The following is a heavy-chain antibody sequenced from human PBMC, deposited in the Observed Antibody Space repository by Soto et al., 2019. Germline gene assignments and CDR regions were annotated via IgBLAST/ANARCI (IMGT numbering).Heavy chain of an antibody. CDR1: GFTFSSYG. J-gene: IGHJ5*02. Sequence: PGGSLRLSCAASGFTFSSYGMYWVRQAPGKGLEWVAVISYDGSSKYYADSVKGRLTLSRDNSENTPYLQMNSLRAEDTAASYWARGSIVGATKDWCGPWGRGSRCRVSS. D-gene: IGHD1-26*01. V-gene: IGHV3-30*03. CDR2: ISYDGSSK. CDR3: ARGSIVGATKDWCGP.